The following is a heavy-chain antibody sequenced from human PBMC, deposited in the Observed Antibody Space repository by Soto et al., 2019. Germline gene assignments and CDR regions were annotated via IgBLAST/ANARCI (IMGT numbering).Heavy chain of an antibody. CDR1: GASISGFF. V-gene: IGHV4-4*07. Sequence: SETLFLTCTASGASISGFFWCWIRKSAGKGLEWIWRIYATGTTDYNPSLKSRVMMSVDTSKKQFSLKLRSVTAADTAVYYCVRDGTKTLRDWFDPWGQGISVTVS. D-gene: IGHD1-1*01. CDR3: VRDGTKTLRDWFDP. CDR2: IYATGTT. J-gene: IGHJ5*02.